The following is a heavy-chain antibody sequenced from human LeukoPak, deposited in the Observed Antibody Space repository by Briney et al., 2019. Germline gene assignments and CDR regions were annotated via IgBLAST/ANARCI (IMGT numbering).Heavy chain of an antibody. CDR2: IYHSGST. D-gene: IGHD2-21*01. V-gene: IGHV4-30-2*01. J-gene: IGHJ4*02. Sequence: SETLSLTCTVSGGSISSGGYYWSWIRQPPGKGLEWIGYIYHSGSTYYNPSLKSRVTISVDRSKNQFSLKLSSVTAADTAVYYCARVYCGGDSNTPLYFDYWGQGTLVTVSS. CDR1: GGSISSGGYY. CDR3: ARVYCGGDSNTPLYFDY.